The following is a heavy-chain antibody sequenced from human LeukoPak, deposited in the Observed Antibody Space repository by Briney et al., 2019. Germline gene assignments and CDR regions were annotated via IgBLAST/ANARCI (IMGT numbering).Heavy chain of an antibody. CDR1: GFTFSSYG. CDR2: ISYDGSNK. D-gene: IGHD6-19*01. V-gene: IGHV3-30*18. CDR3: AKDSSGWYVIYYYYGMDV. J-gene: IGHJ6*02. Sequence: TGGSLRLSCAASGFTFSSYGMHWVRQAPGKGLEWVAVISYDGSNKYYADSVKGRFTISRDNSKNTLYLQMNSLRAEDTAVYYCAKDSSGWYVIYYYYGMDVWGQGTTVTVSS.